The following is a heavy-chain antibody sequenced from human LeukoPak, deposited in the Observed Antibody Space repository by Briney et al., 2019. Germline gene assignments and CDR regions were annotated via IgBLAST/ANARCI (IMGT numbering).Heavy chain of an antibody. CDR2: ISWEGSTT. V-gene: IGHV3-43*01. Sequence: GGSLRLSCAASGFMFDDHTMHWVRHLLGKGLEWVSLISWEGSTTYYADSVKDRFTISRDTSKNSLFLQMNSLRTEDTALYYCAKARSSSWSYLESWGQGTLVTVSS. D-gene: IGHD6-13*01. CDR1: GFMFDDHT. CDR3: AKARSSSWSYLES. J-gene: IGHJ4*02.